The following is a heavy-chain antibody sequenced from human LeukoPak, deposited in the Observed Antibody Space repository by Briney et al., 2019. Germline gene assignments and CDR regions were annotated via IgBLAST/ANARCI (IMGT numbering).Heavy chain of an antibody. Sequence: GGSLRLSCAASGFTFSSYWMHWVRQAPGKGLVWVSRINSDGSSTSYADSVKGRFTISRDNAKNSLYLQMNSLRAEDTALYYCAKDLKHGSGSYFYAFDIWGQGTMVTVSS. CDR3: AKDLKHGSGSYFYAFDI. CDR1: GFTFSSYW. CDR2: INSDGSST. V-gene: IGHV3-74*01. J-gene: IGHJ3*02. D-gene: IGHD3-10*01.